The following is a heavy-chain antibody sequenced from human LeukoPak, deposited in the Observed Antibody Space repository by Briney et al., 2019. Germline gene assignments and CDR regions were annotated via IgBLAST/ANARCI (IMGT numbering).Heavy chain of an antibody. J-gene: IGHJ4*02. D-gene: IGHD1-26*01. Sequence: PGGSLGLSCAASGFTFSSYAMSWVRQAPGKGLEWVSSITGGGYSTYYADSVKGRFTISRDNSGNTLFLHMDSLRAEDTAVYYCAKDASYSGTYIANFDYWGQGTLVTVSS. V-gene: IGHV3-23*01. CDR3: AKDASYSGTYIANFDY. CDR2: ITGGGYST. CDR1: GFTFSSYA.